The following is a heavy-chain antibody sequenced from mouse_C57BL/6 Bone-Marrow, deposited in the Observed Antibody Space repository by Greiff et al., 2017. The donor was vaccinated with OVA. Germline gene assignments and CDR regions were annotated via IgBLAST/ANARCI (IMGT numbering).Heavy chain of an antibody. Sequence: QVQLQQPGAELVKPGASVKMSCKASGYTFTSYWITWVKQRPGQGLEWIGDIYPGSGSTNYNEKFKSKATLTGDTSSSTAYMQLSSLTSEDSAVYYCARDGGYSFDVWGTGTTVTVSA. CDR1: GYTFTSYW. CDR3: ARDGGYSFDV. J-gene: IGHJ1*03. V-gene: IGHV1-55*01. D-gene: IGHD2-3*01. CDR2: IYPGSGST.